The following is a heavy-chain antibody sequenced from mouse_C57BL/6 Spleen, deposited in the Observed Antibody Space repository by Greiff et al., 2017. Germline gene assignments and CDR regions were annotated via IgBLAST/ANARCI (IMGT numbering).Heavy chain of an antibody. CDR2: IYPRSGNT. CDR1: GYTFTSSG. CDR3: ALRSDYSLDY. Sequence: QVQLQQSGAELARPGASVKLSCKASGYTFTSSGISWVKQRTGRGLEWIGEIYPRSGNTYYNEKFKGKATLTADKSSSTACMELRRLTSVGSAVYFCALRSDYSLDYWGQGTSVTVSS. J-gene: IGHJ4*01. D-gene: IGHD2-12*01. V-gene: IGHV1-81*01.